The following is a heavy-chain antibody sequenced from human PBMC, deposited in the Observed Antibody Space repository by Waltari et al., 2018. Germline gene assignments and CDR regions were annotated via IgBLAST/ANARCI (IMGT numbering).Heavy chain of an antibody. CDR2: IFHNGAT. J-gene: IGHJ4*01. Sequence: QLQLQESGPGLVKPSETLSLTCTVSGGSIDSSQYYWGWVRQPPGKALQWPATIFHNGATRYNPSLGSRVSISLDTSRNQFSVRLSSVSAADTAMYYCTREIRDIVVVPSPGDYWGQGTLVTVSS. D-gene: IGHD2-15*01. CDR1: GGSIDSSQYY. CDR3: TREIRDIVVVPSPGDY. V-gene: IGHV4-39*07.